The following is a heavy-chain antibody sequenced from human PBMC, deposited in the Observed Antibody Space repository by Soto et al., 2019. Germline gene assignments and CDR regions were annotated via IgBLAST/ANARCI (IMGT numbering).Heavy chain of an antibody. J-gene: IGHJ4*02. CDR1: GFTFSSCA. D-gene: IGHD3-9*01. Sequence: GGSLRLSCAASGFTFSSCAMSWVRQAPGKGLEWVSAISGSGSSTYYADSVKGRFTISRDNSKNTLYLQMNSLRAEDTAVYYCAKDYRYFDWLWREPDSCGQATLVSVSS. CDR2: ISGSGSST. CDR3: AKDYRYFDWLWREPDS. V-gene: IGHV3-23*01.